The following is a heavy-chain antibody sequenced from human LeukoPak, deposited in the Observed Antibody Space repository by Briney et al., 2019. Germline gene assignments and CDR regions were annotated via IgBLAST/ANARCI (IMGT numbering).Heavy chain of an antibody. CDR3: TTDKTVTTRHFDY. D-gene: IGHD4-17*01. CDR1: GFTFSNAW. Sequence: GGSLRLSCVASGFTFSNAWMSWVRQAPGKGLEWLGRIKSKIDGGTTDYAAPVKGRFTISRDDSKNILYLEANSLKTDDSGVYYCTTDKTVTTRHFDYWGQGTLVTVSS. J-gene: IGHJ4*02. CDR2: IKSKIDGGTT. V-gene: IGHV3-15*01.